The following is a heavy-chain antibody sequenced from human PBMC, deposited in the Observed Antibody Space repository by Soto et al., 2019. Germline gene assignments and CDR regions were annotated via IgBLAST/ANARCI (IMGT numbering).Heavy chain of an antibody. J-gene: IGHJ5*02. V-gene: IGHV3-7*03. CDR3: ARERGRYSYGYGSNWFDP. Sequence: WWSLRLCCAASGFTFSSYWMSWFRQAPGKGLEWVANIKQDGSEKYYVDSVKGRFTISRDNARNSLYLQMNSLRAEDTAVYYCARERGRYSYGYGSNWFDPWGQGTLVTVSS. CDR2: IKQDGSEK. D-gene: IGHD5-18*01. CDR1: GFTFSSYW.